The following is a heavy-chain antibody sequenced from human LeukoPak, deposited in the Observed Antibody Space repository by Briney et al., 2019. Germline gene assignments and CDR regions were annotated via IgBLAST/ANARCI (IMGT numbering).Heavy chain of an antibody. CDR1: VCTFSSYA. J-gene: IGHJ4*02. CDR2: IIPIFGTT. Sequence: SVKVSCKASVCTFSSYAISWVRQAPGQGLEWMGRIIPIFGTTNYAQKFQGSVTITADKSTSTAYMELSSLRSEDTAIYYCARVSQYCGGTSCYVDYWGQGTLVTVSS. V-gene: IGHV1-69*06. CDR3: ARVSQYCGGTSCYVDY. D-gene: IGHD2-2*01.